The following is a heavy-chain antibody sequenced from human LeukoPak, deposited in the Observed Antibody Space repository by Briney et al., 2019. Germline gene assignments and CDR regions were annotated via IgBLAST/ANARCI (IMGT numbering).Heavy chain of an antibody. Sequence: PSETLSLTCTVSGGSISSYYWSWIRQPAGKGLEWIGEINHSGSTNYNPSLKSRVTISVDTSKNQFSLKLSSVTAADTAVYYCARLELGLLVGATAPLDYWGQGTLVTVSS. CDR1: GGSISSYY. CDR2: INHSGST. D-gene: IGHD1-26*01. CDR3: ARLELGLLVGATAPLDY. J-gene: IGHJ4*02. V-gene: IGHV4-34*01.